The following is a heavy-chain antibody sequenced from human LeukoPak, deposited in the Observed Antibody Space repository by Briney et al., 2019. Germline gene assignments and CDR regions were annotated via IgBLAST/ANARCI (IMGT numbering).Heavy chain of an antibody. V-gene: IGHV3-74*01. CDR1: GLTFSSHW. D-gene: IGHD3-22*01. CDR3: AKVMYYYDSSGYYSDY. J-gene: IGHJ4*02. Sequence: GGSLRLSCAASGLTFSSHWMHWVRQAPGKGLVWVSRITNDGSSTTYADSVKGRFTISRDNSKNTLYLQMNSLRAEDTAVYYCAKVMYYYDSSGYYSDYWGQGTLVTVSS. CDR2: ITNDGSST.